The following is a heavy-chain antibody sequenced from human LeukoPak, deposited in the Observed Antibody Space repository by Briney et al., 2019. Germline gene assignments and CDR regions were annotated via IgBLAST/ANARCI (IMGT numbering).Heavy chain of an antibody. J-gene: IGHJ5*02. D-gene: IGHD2-2*01. CDR3: AKDVGYCSSTSCPFWFDP. Sequence: GGSLRLSCAASGFTFSSYSMNWVRQAPGKGLEWVSSISSSSSYIYYADSVKGRFTISRDNSKNTLYLQMNSLRAEDTAVYYCAKDVGYCSSTSCPFWFDPWGQGTLVTVSS. CDR2: ISSSSSYI. CDR1: GFTFSSYS. V-gene: IGHV3-21*04.